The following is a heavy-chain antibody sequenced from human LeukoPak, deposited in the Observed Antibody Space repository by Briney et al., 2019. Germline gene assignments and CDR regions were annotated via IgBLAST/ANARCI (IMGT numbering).Heavy chain of an antibody. D-gene: IGHD6-19*01. Sequence: ASVKVSCKASGGTFSSYAISWVRQAPGQGLEWMGWMNPNSGNTDYAHKFQGRVTITRNTSISTAYLELSSLRSEDTAVYYCARRAVGNSYYDYMDVWGKGTTVTVSS. CDR1: GGTFSSYA. J-gene: IGHJ6*03. V-gene: IGHV1-8*03. CDR2: MNPNSGNT. CDR3: ARRAVGNSYYDYMDV.